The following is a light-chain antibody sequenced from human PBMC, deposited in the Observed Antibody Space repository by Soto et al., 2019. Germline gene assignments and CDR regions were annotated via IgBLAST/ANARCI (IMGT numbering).Light chain of an antibody. J-gene: IGLJ2*01. V-gene: IGLV2-18*02. CDR2: EVS. Sequence: QSALTQPPSVSGSPGQSVTISYTGTSSDVGKYNLVSWYQQHPGKAPKLMIYEVSNRPSGVPDRFSGSKSGNTASLTISGLQAEDEADYHCSSYTTSSSAYVVFGGGTKLTVL. CDR3: SSYTTSSSAYVV. CDR1: SSDVGKYNL.